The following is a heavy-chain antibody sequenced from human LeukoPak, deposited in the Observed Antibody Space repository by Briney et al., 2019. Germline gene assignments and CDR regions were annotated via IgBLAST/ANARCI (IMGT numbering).Heavy chain of an antibody. D-gene: IGHD2/OR15-2a*01. CDR3: AREVTEYQKHHDAFDI. V-gene: IGHV1-69*05. Sequence: ASVKVSCKASGGTFSSYAISWVRQAPGQGPEWMGGIIPIFGTANYAQKFQGRVTITTDESTSTAYMELSSLRSEDTAVYYCAREVTEYQKHHDAFDIWGQGTMVTVSS. CDR1: GGTFSSYA. J-gene: IGHJ3*02. CDR2: IIPIFGTA.